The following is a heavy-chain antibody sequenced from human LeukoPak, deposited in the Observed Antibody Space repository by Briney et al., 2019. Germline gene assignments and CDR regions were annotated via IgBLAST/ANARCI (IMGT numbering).Heavy chain of an antibody. J-gene: IGHJ4*02. CDR1: GYTFTSYE. D-gene: IGHD1-26*01. CDR3: ARGQGGSRY. Sequence: GASVKVSCKASGYTFTSYEINWVRQATGQGLEWMGWMNPNSGNTVYSQRFQGRVTMTRNTSISTAYMELGSLRSEDTAVYYCARGQGGSRYWGQGSLVTVSS. V-gene: IGHV1-8*01. CDR2: MNPNSGNT.